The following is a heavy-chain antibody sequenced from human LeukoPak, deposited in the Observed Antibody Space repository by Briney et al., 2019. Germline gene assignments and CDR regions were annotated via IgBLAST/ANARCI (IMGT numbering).Heavy chain of an antibody. Sequence: GGSLRLSCAASGFTFSSYGMHWVRQAPGKGLEWVAVISYDGSNKYYADSVKGRFTISRDNSKNTLYLQMNSLRAEDTAVYYCASEKAAAGTLFDYWGQGTLVTVSS. CDR1: GFTFSSYG. D-gene: IGHD6-13*01. V-gene: IGHV3-30*03. CDR3: ASEKAAAGTLFDY. J-gene: IGHJ4*02. CDR2: ISYDGSNK.